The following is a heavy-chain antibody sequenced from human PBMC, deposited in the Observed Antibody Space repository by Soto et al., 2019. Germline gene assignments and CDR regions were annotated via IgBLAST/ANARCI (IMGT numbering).Heavy chain of an antibody. CDR2: IYFAGST. J-gene: IGHJ5*02. Sequence: SETLSLTCTVSGGAVSSGTYYWRWIRQPPGKGLEWIGHIYFAGSTNYNPSLKSRVTMSLDTSRNQFSLKLSSVTAADTAVYYCTRGPPRVKSFDPWGLGTLVTVYS. CDR1: GGAVSSGTYY. CDR3: TRGPPRVKSFDP. V-gene: IGHV4-61*01.